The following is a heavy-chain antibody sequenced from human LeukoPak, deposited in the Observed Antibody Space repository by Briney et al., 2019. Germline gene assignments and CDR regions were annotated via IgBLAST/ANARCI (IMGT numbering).Heavy chain of an antibody. CDR3: ARRDISSGWSFDY. J-gene: IGHJ4*02. CDR2: IHTSAST. CDR1: GGSISTYH. V-gene: IGHV4-4*07. Sequence: SETLSLTCTVSGGSISTYHWSWIRQPAGKGLEWMGQIHTSASTNYNPPLKSRVTMSIDTPEDQVSLTIRSVTAADTAFYYCARRDISSGWSFDYWGQGTLVTVSS. D-gene: IGHD6-19*01.